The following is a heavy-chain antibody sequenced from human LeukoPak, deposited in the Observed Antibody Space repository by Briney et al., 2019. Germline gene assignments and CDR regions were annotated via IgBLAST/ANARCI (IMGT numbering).Heavy chain of an antibody. CDR2: IRYDGSNK. CDR3: AKPEFIYSGYLPDY. V-gene: IGHV3-30*02. D-gene: IGHD3-22*01. CDR1: GFTFSSFG. Sequence: GGSLRLSCAASGFTFSSFGMHWVRQAPGKGLEWVEFIRYDGSNKYYADSVKGRFTISRDNSKNTLYLQMNSLRAEDTAVYYCAKPEFIYSGYLPDYWGQGTLVTVSS. J-gene: IGHJ4*02.